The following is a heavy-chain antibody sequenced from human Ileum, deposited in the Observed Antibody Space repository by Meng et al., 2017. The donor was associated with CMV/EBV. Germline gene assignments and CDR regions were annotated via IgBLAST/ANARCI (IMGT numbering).Heavy chain of an antibody. Sequence: GSLKISCAASGFTFSSYAMSWVRQAPGKGLEWVSAISGSGGSTYYADSVKGRFTISRDNSKNTLYLQMNSLRAEDTAVYYCAKEQSYYDILTGYYGHGMDVWGQGTTVTVSS. CDR3: AKEQSYYDILTGYYGHGMDV. V-gene: IGHV3-23*01. CDR2: ISGSGGST. D-gene: IGHD3-9*01. J-gene: IGHJ6*02. CDR1: GFTFSSYA.